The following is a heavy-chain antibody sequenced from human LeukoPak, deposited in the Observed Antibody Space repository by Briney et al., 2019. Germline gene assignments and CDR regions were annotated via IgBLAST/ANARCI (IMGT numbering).Heavy chain of an antibody. J-gene: IGHJ5*02. Sequence: SQTLSLTCTVSGRSISISSHSWGWIRQPPGKGLEWTGSIYYPRRTYNNPSLQSRDTLSVDTSKNQFSLTLRYVTAPAPSVYSVAQCLSSSNWIGNWFVPWGEGTLVTVSS. D-gene: IGHD6-13*01. CDR2: IYYPRRT. CDR3: AQCLSSSNWIGNWFVP. V-gene: IGHV4-39*01. CDR1: GRSISISSHS.